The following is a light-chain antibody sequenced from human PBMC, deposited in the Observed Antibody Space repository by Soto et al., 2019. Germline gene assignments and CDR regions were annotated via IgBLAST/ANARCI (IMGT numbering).Light chain of an antibody. CDR3: LQDYNYPLT. J-gene: IGKJ4*01. CDR2: AAS. V-gene: IGKV1-6*01. CDR1: QVISSY. Sequence: AIQLAQSPSSLSAPLVHGFTITCRASQVISSYLAWYQQKTRKDPKLLIYAASSLQSGVQSRLSGSGSGTDFTLTISSLQPEDFATYYCLQDYNYPLTFGGGTKVDIK.